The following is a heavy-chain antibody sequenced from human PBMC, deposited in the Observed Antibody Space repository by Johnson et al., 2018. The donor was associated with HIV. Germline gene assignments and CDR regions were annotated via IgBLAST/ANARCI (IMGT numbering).Heavy chain of an antibody. J-gene: IGHJ3*02. D-gene: IGHD6-19*01. CDR3: ARLERLGVLSRVLDM. CDR2: ITGTGGST. CDR1: GFTFSSYG. Sequence: VQLVESGGGVVQPGGSLRLSCAASGFTFSSYGMSWVRQAPGKGLEWVSGITGTGGSTYYADSLQGRFTISRDNAKNSRYLQMNYLRVEDTAVYYCARLERLGVLSRVLDMWGQGTMVTVSS. V-gene: IGHV3-23*04.